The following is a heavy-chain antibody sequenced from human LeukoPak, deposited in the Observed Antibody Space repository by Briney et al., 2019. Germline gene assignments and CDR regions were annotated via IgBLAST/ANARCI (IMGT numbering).Heavy chain of an antibody. V-gene: IGHV3-30*19. CDR3: ARDLGLDY. Sequence: GGSLRLSCAASGFTFSTYVMHWVRQAPGKGLEWVAVISYDGSNKYYADSVKGRFTISRDNSKNTLYLQMNSLRAEDTAVYYCARDLGLDYWGQGTLVTVSS. J-gene: IGHJ4*02. CDR1: GFTFSTYV. CDR2: ISYDGSNK. D-gene: IGHD7-27*01.